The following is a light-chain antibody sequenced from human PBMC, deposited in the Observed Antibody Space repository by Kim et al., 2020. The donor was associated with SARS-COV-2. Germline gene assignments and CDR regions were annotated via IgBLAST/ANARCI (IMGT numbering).Light chain of an antibody. V-gene: IGLV1-47*01. J-gene: IGLJ1*01. Sequence: ELTRPPSASGTPGQRVTISCSGSSSNIGSNYVYWYQQLPGTAPKLLIYRNNQRPSGVPDRFSGSKSGTSASLAISGLRSEDEADYYCAAWDDSLSGLYVFGTGTKVTVL. CDR3: AAWDDSLSGLYV. CDR1: SSNIGSNY. CDR2: RNN.